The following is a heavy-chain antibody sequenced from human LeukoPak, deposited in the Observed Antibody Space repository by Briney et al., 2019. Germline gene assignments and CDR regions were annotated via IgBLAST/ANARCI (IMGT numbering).Heavy chain of an antibody. J-gene: IGHJ3*02. CDR1: GGSFSGYY. V-gene: IGHV4-34*01. CDR3: ARGDHYYGSGSYYNRGALDAFDI. D-gene: IGHD3-10*01. CDR2: INHSGST. Sequence: SGTLSLTCAVYGGSFSGYYWSWIRQPPGKGLEWIGEINHSGSTNYNPSLKSRVTISVDTSKNQFSLKLSSVTAADTAVYYCARGDHYYGSGSYYNRGALDAFDIWGQGTMVTVSS.